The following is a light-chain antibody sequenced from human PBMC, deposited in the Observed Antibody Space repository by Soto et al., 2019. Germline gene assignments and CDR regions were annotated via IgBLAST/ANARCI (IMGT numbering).Light chain of an antibody. V-gene: IGKV3-20*01. Sequence: EIVLTQSPGTLSLSPGERVTLSCRASQSVSSTYLAWYQQKLGQAPRLLIYGASRRATGIPDRFSGSGSGTEFALTIGRLEPEDFSVYYCQHYGTSLTFGGGTTVEI. CDR3: QHYGTSLT. CDR2: GAS. CDR1: QSVSSTY. J-gene: IGKJ4*01.